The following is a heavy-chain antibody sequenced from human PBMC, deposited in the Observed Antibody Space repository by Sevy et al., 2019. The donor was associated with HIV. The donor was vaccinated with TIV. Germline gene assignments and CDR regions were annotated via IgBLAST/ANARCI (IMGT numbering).Heavy chain of an antibody. CDR2: FDPEDDQT. V-gene: IGHV1-24*01. J-gene: IGHJ4*02. CDR1: GNTLTEFA. CDR3: ATTKDYYDSSAYPFDY. D-gene: IGHD3-22*01. Sequence: ASVKVSCKVSGNTLTEFAMHWVRQAPGKGLEWMGTFDPEDDQTIYAQNFQDRVTMTEDTSTDTAFMELSGLRSDDTAVCYCATTKDYYDSSAYPFDYWGQGTLVTVSS.